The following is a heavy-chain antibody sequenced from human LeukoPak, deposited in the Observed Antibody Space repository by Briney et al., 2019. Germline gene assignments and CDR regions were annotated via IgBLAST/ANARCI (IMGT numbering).Heavy chain of an antibody. J-gene: IGHJ4*02. CDR3: AKGIVVPAAIRPKSRFDY. Sequence: GGSLRLSCAASGFTFSSYGMHWVRQAPGKGLEWVSAISGSGGSTYYADSVKGRFTISRDNSKNTLYLQMNSLRAEDTAVYYCAKGIVVPAAIRPKSRFDYWGQGTLVTVSS. CDR2: ISGSGGST. D-gene: IGHD2-2*01. V-gene: IGHV3-23*01. CDR1: GFTFSSYG.